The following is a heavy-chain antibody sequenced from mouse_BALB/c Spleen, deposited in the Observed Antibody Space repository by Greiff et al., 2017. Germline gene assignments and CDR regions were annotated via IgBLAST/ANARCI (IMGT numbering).Heavy chain of an antibody. CDR2: ISSGGSYT. CDR3: ARIEDY. CDR1: GFTFSSYG. V-gene: IGHV5-6*01. Sequence: EVNLVESGGDLVKPGGSLKLSCAASGFTFSSYGMSWVRQTPDKRLEWVATISSGGSYTYYPDSVKGRFTISRDNAKNTLYLQMSSLKSEDTAMYYCARIEDYWGQGTSVTVSS. J-gene: IGHJ4*01.